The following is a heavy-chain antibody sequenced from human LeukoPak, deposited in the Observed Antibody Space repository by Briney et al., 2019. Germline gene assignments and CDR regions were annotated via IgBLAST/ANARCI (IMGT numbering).Heavy chain of an antibody. CDR1: GGSISSGGYY. Sequence: PSQTLSLTCTVSGGSISSGGYYWSWIRQHPGKGLEWIGYIYYSGSTYYNPSLKSRVTISADTSKNQFSLKLSSVTAADTAVYYSAASFYDILTGWNGLVDWGQGTLVTVSS. CDR2: IYYSGST. CDR3: AASFYDILTGWNGLVD. J-gene: IGHJ4*02. V-gene: IGHV4-31*03. D-gene: IGHD3-9*01.